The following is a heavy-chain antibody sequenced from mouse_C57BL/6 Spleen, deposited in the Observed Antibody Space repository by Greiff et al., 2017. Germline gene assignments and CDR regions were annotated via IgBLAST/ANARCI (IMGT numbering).Heavy chain of an antibody. J-gene: IGHJ4*01. V-gene: IGHV5-12*01. Sequence: EVQGVESGGGLVQPGGSLKLSCAASGFTFSDYYMSWVRQTPEKRLEWVAYISNGGGSTYYPDTVKGRFTISRDNAKNTLYQQMSRLKSEDTAMYYCARRGGNYDYDEKMYYAMDYWGQGTSVTVSS. CDR3: ARRGGNYDYDEKMYYAMDY. D-gene: IGHD2-4*01. CDR2: ISNGGGST. CDR1: GFTFSDYY.